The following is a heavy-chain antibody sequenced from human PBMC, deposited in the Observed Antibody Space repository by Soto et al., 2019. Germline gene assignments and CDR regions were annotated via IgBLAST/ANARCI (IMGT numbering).Heavy chain of an antibody. Sequence: GGSLRLSCAASGFTFSSYSMNWVRQAPGKGLEWVSSISSSSSYIYYANSVKGRFTNSCDNAKNSLYLQMNSLRAEGTAGYYCARVEQWPSARLDYWGQGTLVTVSS. D-gene: IGHD6-19*01. V-gene: IGHV3-21*01. CDR1: GFTFSSYS. CDR2: ISSSSSYI. J-gene: IGHJ4*02. CDR3: ARVEQWPSARLDY.